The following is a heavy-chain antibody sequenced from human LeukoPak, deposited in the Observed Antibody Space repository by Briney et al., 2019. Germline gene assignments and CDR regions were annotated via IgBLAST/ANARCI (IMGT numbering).Heavy chain of an antibody. Sequence: GGSLRLSCAASGFTFTTYWMAWVRQAPGKGLEWVANVKQDGSEKYYVDSVKGRFTISRDNAKNSLYLQMNSLRGEDMAVYYCTRDGGSFCDFDYWGQGALVTVSS. J-gene: IGHJ4*02. V-gene: IGHV3-7*01. CDR2: VKQDGSEK. D-gene: IGHD1-26*01. CDR1: GFTFTTYW. CDR3: TRDGGSFCDFDY.